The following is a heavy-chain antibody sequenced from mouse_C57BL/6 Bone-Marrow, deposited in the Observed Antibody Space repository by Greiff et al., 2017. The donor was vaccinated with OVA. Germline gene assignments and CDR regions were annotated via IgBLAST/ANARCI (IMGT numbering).Heavy chain of an antibody. Sequence: DVKLQESGPGLVKPSQSLSLTCSVTGYSITSGYYWNWIRQFPGNKLEWMGYISYDGSNNYNPSLKNRISITRDTSKNQFFLKLNSVTTEDTATYYGARGYGSSYSWFAYWGQGTLVTVSA. CDR1: GYSITSGYY. D-gene: IGHD1-1*01. J-gene: IGHJ3*01. CDR3: ARGYGSSYSWFAY. CDR2: ISYDGSN. V-gene: IGHV3-6*01.